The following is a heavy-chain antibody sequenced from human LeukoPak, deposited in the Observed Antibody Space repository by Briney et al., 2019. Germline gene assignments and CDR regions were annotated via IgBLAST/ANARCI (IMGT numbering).Heavy chain of an antibody. Sequence: SVKVSCKASGGTFSSYAISWVRQAPGQGLEWMGGIIPIFGTANYAQKFQGRVTITTDESTSTAYMELSSLRSEDTAVYYCARAGSSWYREGYYYYYMDVWGKGTTVTVSS. CDR3: ARAGSSWYREGYYYYYMDV. V-gene: IGHV1-69*05. CDR2: IIPIFGTA. D-gene: IGHD6-13*01. J-gene: IGHJ6*03. CDR1: GGTFSSYA.